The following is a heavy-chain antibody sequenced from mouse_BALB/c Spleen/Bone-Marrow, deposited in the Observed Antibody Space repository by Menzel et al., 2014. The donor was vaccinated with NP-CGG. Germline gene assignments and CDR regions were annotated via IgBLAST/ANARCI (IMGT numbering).Heavy chain of an antibody. J-gene: IGHJ4*01. CDR2: IWSDGST. D-gene: IGHD2-1*01. CDR3: ARNGNFYAMDY. Sequence: VQLQQSGPGLVAPSQSLSITCTISGFSLTSYGVHWVRQPPGKGLEWLIVIWSDGSTTYNSALKSRLSISKDNSKSQVFLKMNSLQTDDTAMYYCARNGNFYAMDYWGQGTSVTVSS. CDR1: GFSLTSYG. V-gene: IGHV2-6-1*01.